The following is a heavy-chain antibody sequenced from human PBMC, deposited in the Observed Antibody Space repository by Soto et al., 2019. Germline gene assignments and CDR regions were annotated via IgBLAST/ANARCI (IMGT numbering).Heavy chain of an antibody. Sequence: QVQLVQSGAEVKKPGSSVKVSCKASGGTFSSYAISWVRQAPGQGLEWMGGIIPIFGTANYAQKFQGRVTITAIESTSTAYMELSSLRSEDTAVYYCAPAWFWELDIYYYYSMDVWGQGTTVTVCS. J-gene: IGHJ6*02. CDR2: IIPIFGTA. CDR3: APAWFWELDIYYYYSMDV. D-gene: IGHD3-10*01. V-gene: IGHV1-69*01. CDR1: GGTFSSYA.